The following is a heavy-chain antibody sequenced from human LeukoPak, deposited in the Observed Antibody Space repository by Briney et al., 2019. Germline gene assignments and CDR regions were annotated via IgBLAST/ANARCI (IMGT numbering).Heavy chain of an antibody. Sequence: GGSLRLSCAASGFTFSTYSMKWLRQAPGKGLEWISYISSSSDTIYYADSVRGRFTISRDNAKNSLYLQMNSLRADDTAVYYCARDNWGPDYWGQGTQVTVSS. V-gene: IGHV3-48*01. D-gene: IGHD7-27*01. CDR2: ISSSSDTI. CDR1: GFTFSTYS. CDR3: ARDNWGPDY. J-gene: IGHJ4*02.